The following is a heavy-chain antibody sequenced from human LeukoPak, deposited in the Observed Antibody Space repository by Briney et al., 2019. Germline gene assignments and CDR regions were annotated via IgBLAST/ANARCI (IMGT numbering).Heavy chain of an antibody. CDR1: GFTFSSYA. CDR3: ARDFYDYVWGSYRYIVYYYYMDV. J-gene: IGHJ6*03. Sequence: PGGALRLSCAASGFTFSSYAMSLGRQDPGEGLEWVSAIIGRGGSTYYADSVKGRFTISRDNAKNSLYLQMNSLRAEDTAVYYCARDFYDYVWGSYRYIVYYYYMDVWGKGTTVTISS. D-gene: IGHD3-16*02. V-gene: IGHV3-23*01. CDR2: IIGRGGST.